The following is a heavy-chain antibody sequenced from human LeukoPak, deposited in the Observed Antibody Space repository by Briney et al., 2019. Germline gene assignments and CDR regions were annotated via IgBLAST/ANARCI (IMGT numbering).Heavy chain of an antibody. D-gene: IGHD3-22*01. Sequence: ASVKVSCKASGYTFTSYGISWVRQAPGQGLEWMRWISAYNGNTNYAQKLQGRVTMTTDTSTSTAYMELRSLRSDDTAVYYCARVPMIVVVITPLGYFDYWGQGTLVTVSS. CDR1: GYTFTSYG. J-gene: IGHJ4*02. CDR2: ISAYNGNT. V-gene: IGHV1-18*01. CDR3: ARVPMIVVVITPLGYFDY.